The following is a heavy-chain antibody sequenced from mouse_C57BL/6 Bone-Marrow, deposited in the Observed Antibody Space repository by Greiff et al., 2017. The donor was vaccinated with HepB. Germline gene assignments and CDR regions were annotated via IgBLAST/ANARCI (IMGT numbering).Heavy chain of an antibody. CDR3: ARRGQLRFPFDH. J-gene: IGHJ2*01. CDR1: GYTFPSYW. V-gene: IGHV1-69*01. D-gene: IGHD3-2*02. CDR2: IDPSDSYT. Sequence: QVQLQQPGAELVMPGASVKLSCKASGYTFPSYWMHWVKQRPGQGLEWIGEIDPSDSYTNYNQKFKGKSTLTVDKSSSTAYMQLSSLTSEDSAVSYGARRGQLRFPFDHWGQGTTLTDSS.